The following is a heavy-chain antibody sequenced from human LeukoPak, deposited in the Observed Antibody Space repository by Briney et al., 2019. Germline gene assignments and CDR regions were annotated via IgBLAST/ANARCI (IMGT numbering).Heavy chain of an antibody. V-gene: IGHV3-7*01. CDR2: IKQDGSEK. Sequence: PGGSLRLSCAASGFTFSSYWMSWVRQAPGKGLEWVANIKQDGSEKYYVDSVKGRFTISRDNAKNSLYLQMNSPRAEDTAVYYCAKGGWLRNDAFDIWGQGTMVTVSS. CDR3: AKGGWLRNDAFDI. J-gene: IGHJ3*02. CDR1: GFTFSSYW. D-gene: IGHD5-12*01.